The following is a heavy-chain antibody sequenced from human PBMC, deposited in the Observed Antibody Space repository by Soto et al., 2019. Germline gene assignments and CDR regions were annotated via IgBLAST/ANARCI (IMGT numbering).Heavy chain of an antibody. V-gene: IGHV3-21*01. Sequence: GGSLRLSCAASGFTFSSYSMNWVRQAPGKGLEWVSSISSSSSYIYYADSVKGRFTISRDNAKNSLYLQMNSLRAEDTAVYYCARDWERAKDYYDSSGYYVGGRWSFDYWGQGTLVTVSS. D-gene: IGHD3-22*01. CDR1: GFTFSSYS. CDR3: ARDWERAKDYYDSSGYYVGGRWSFDY. J-gene: IGHJ4*02. CDR2: ISSSSSYI.